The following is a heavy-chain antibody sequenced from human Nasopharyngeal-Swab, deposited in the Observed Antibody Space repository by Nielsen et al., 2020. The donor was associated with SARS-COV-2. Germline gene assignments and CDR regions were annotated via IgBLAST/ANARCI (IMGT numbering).Heavy chain of an antibody. CDR1: GFSLSTSGVA. D-gene: IGHD3-10*01. Sequence: SGPTLVKPTQTLTLTCTVSGFSLSTSGVAVSWIRQPPGKALEWLARIDWDDDKYYSTSLKTRLTISKDTSKNQVVLTMTNMDPVDTATYYCARTLYGSGSFAFDIWGQGTMVTVSS. CDR3: ARTLYGSGSFAFDI. V-gene: IGHV2-70*11. CDR2: IDWDDDK. J-gene: IGHJ3*02.